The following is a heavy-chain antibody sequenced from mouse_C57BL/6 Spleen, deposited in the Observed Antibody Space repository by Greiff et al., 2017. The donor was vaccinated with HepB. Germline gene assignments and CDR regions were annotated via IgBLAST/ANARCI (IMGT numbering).Heavy chain of an antibody. J-gene: IGHJ4*01. V-gene: IGHV1-61*01. CDR3: AWGYDYDGGGAMDY. CDR1: GYTFTSYW. Sequence: QVHVKQPGAELVRPGSSVKLSCKASGYTFTSYWMDWVKQRPGQGLEWIGNIYPSDSETHYNQKFKDKATLTVDKSSSTAYMQLSSLTSEDSAVYYCAWGYDYDGGGAMDYWGQGTSVTVSS. D-gene: IGHD2-4*01. CDR2: IYPSDSET.